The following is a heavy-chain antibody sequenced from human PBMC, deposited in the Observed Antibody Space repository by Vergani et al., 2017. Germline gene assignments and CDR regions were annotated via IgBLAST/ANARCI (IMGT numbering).Heavy chain of an antibody. V-gene: IGHV3-30*18. CDR1: GFTFSSYG. D-gene: IGHD3-3*01. J-gene: IGHJ3*02. Sequence: QVQLVESGGGVVQPGRSLRLSCAASGFTFSSYGMHWVRQAPGKWLEWVAVISYDGSNKYYADSVKGRFTISRDNSKNTLYLQMNSLRAEDTAVYYCAKKLRFLEWPLGDDAFDIWGQGTMVTVSS. CDR2: ISYDGSNK. CDR3: AKKLRFLEWPLGDDAFDI.